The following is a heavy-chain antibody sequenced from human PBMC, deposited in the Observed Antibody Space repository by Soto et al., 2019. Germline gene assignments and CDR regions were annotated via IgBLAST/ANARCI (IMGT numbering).Heavy chain of an antibody. Sequence: SLRLSCAASGFTFSSYAMHWVRQAPGKGLEWVAVISYDGSNKYYADSVKGRFTISRDNSKNTLYLQMNSLRAEDTAVYYCARDINPSYYYDSSGYYGGLDYWGQGTLVTVSS. CDR2: ISYDGSNK. CDR1: GFTFSSYA. V-gene: IGHV3-30-3*01. CDR3: ARDINPSYYYDSSGYYGGLDY. J-gene: IGHJ4*02. D-gene: IGHD3-22*01.